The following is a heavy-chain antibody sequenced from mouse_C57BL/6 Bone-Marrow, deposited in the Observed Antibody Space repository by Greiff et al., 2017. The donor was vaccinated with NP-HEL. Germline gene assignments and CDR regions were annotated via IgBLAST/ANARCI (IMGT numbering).Heavy chain of an antibody. J-gene: IGHJ2*01. D-gene: IGHD1-1*01. V-gene: IGHV1-55*01. CDR1: GYTFTSYW. Sequence: QVQLQQPGAELVKPGASVKMSCKASGYTFTSYWITWVKQRPGKGLEWIGVIYPGSGSTNYNEKFKSKATLTVDTSSSTAYMQLSSLTSEDSAVYYCAKRTVGPFDYWGQGTTLTVSS. CDR2: IYPGSGST. CDR3: AKRTVGPFDY.